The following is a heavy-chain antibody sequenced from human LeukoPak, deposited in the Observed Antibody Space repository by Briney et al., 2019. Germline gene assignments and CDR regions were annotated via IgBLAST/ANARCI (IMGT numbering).Heavy chain of an antibody. D-gene: IGHD1-1*01. CDR2: IGITGGDT. Sequence: GGSLRLSCAASGFTFSSHHMSWVRQGPGKRLEWVAAIGITGGDTYHSGSVNGRFTISRDNSKNTLYLQMNSLRAEDTAVYYCAREDPTVVLSLDYWSQGTLVTVSS. CDR3: AREDPTVVLSLDY. CDR1: GFTFSSHH. V-gene: IGHV3-23*01. J-gene: IGHJ4*02.